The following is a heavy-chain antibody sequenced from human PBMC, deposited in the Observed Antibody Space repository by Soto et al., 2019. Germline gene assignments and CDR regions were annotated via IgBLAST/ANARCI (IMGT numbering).Heavy chain of an antibody. Sequence: EVQLVESGGGVVQPGGSLRLSCAASGFTFSRYWMHWVRQVPGKGLVWVSRINSDGSSTTYADSVKGRFTISRDNTRNTLYRQMKRMSAVDKAVYYCARDKGVGVVALFSETEFDPWGQGTLVTVSS. CDR2: INSDGSST. J-gene: IGHJ5*02. CDR1: GFTFSRYW. CDR3: ARDKGVGVVALFSETEFDP. V-gene: IGHV3-74*01. D-gene: IGHD2-2*01.